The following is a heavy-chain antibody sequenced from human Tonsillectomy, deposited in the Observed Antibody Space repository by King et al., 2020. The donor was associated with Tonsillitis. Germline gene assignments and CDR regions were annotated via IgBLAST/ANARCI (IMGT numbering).Heavy chain of an antibody. CDR2: IYYSGST. CDR3: ARHTGSGWYTLDY. CDR1: GGSISSYY. J-gene: IGHJ4*02. V-gene: IGHV4-59*08. Sequence: QLQESGPGLVKPSETLSLTCTVSGGSISSYYWSWIRQPPGKGLEWIGYIYYSGSTNYNPSLKSRITISVDTSKNQFSLKLSSVTAADTAVYYCARHTGSGWYTLDYWGKGTLVTVSS. D-gene: IGHD6-19*01.